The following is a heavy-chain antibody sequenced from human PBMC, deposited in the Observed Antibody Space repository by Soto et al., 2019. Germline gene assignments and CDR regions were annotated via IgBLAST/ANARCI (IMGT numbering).Heavy chain of an antibody. CDR2: INPSGGST. J-gene: IGHJ5*02. Sequence: ASVKVSCKASGHTFTSYYMHWVRQAPGQGLEWMGIINPSGGSTSYAQKFQGRVTMTRDTSTSTVYMELSSLRSEDTAVYYCARDFWSGYEYNWFDPWGQGTLVTVSS. CDR1: GHTFTSYY. D-gene: IGHD3-3*01. CDR3: ARDFWSGYEYNWFDP. V-gene: IGHV1-46*01.